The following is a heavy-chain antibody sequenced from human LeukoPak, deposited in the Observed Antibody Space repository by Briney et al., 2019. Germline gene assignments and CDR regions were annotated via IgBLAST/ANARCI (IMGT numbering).Heavy chain of an antibody. V-gene: IGHV4-59*12. CDR2: IYYSGST. D-gene: IGHD6-13*01. Sequence: SETLSLTCTVSGGSISSYYWSWIRQPPGKGLEWIGYIYYSGSTNYNPSLKSRVTMSVDTSKNQFSLKLSSVTAADTAVYYCARDYDGIAAAGIPRYYYYGMDVWGQGTTVTVSS. J-gene: IGHJ6*02. CDR3: ARDYDGIAAAGIPRYYYYGMDV. CDR1: GGSISSYY.